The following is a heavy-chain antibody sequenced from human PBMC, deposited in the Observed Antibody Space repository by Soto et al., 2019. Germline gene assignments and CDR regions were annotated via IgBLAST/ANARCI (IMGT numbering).Heavy chain of an antibody. CDR2: ISSRATT. Sequence: SETLSLTCTVSGGSISSDHCSWIRQSPGKGLEWIGVISSRATTNYNPSLKSRAIVSIDTSKNQFSLKLFSVTAADTAVYYCVRHYCDGGNCYQFDHWGQGTPVTVSS. CDR1: GGSISSDH. V-gene: IGHV4-59*08. D-gene: IGHD2-15*01. CDR3: VRHYCDGGNCYQFDH. J-gene: IGHJ4*02.